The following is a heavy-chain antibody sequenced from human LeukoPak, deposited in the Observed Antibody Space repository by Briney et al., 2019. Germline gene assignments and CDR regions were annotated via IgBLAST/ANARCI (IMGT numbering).Heavy chain of an antibody. Sequence: AGGSLRLSCAASGFTFSDYNMNWVRQAPGKGLEWVSYITNGGSTIHHADSVKGRFNISRDNAKKHLYLQMNSLRAEDTAVYYCARSIGLTGGGVDVWGQGTTVTVSS. V-gene: IGHV3-11*01. D-gene: IGHD3-9*01. J-gene: IGHJ6*02. CDR3: ARSIGLTGGGVDV. CDR1: GFTFSDYN. CDR2: ITNGGSTI.